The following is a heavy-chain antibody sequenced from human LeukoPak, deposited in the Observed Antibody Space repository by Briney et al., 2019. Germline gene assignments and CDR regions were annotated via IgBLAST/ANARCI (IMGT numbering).Heavy chain of an antibody. V-gene: IGHV1-69*13. Sequence: ASVKVSCKASGGTFSSYAISWVRQAPGQGLEWMGGIIPIFGTANYEQKFQGRVTITADESTSTAYMELSSLRSEDTAVYYCARVIGDTAMVGDWYFDLWGRGTLVTVSS. CDR3: ARVIGDTAMVGDWYFDL. D-gene: IGHD5-18*01. CDR2: IIPIFGTA. CDR1: GGTFSSYA. J-gene: IGHJ2*01.